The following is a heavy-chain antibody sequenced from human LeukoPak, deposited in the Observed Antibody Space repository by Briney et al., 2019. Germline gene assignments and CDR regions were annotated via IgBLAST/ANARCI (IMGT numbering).Heavy chain of an antibody. CDR2: IKSKTDGGTT. Sequence: GGSLRLSCAASGFTFSNAWMSWVRQAPGKGLEWVGRIKSKTDGGTTDYAAPVKGRFTISRDDSKNTLYLQMTSLKIEDTAVNYCITGYYDSNGYWVDYWGQGTLVTVSS. CDR1: GFTFSNAW. CDR3: ITGYYDSNGYWVDY. J-gene: IGHJ4*02. V-gene: IGHV3-15*01. D-gene: IGHD3-22*01.